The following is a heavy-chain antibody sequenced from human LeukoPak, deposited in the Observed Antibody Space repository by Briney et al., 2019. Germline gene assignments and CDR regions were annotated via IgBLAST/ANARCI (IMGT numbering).Heavy chain of an antibody. D-gene: IGHD3-10*01. CDR1: GGSFSGYY. CDR2: INHSGST. CDR3: ARGGDNYGSGSSPPSSYYFDY. Sequence: SETLSLTCAVYGGSFSGYYWSWIRQPPGKGLEWIGEINHSGSTNYNPSLKSRVTISVDTSKNQFSLKLSSVTAADTAVYYCARGGDNYGSGSSPPSSYYFDYWAQGPLVTVPS. J-gene: IGHJ4*02. V-gene: IGHV4-34*01.